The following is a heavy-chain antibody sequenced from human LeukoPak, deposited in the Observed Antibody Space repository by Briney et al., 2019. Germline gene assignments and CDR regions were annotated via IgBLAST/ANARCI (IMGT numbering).Heavy chain of an antibody. D-gene: IGHD3-22*01. CDR3: AKDRGEDYYDSSDPFYGLDV. J-gene: IGHJ6*02. V-gene: IGHV3-23*01. CDR2: ISGSGGST. Sequence: PGGSLRLSCAASGFIFNRNAMNWVRLAPGKGLEWVSGISGSGGSTYYAGSVKGRFTVSRDNSKNTLFLQMSSLRAEDTAIYYCAKDRGEDYYDSSDPFYGLDVWGQGTTVAVSS. CDR1: GFIFNRNA.